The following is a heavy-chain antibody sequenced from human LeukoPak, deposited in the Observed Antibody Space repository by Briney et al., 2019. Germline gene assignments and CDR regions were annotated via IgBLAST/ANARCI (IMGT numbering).Heavy chain of an antibody. CDR1: GYSFTSHW. CDR3: ATPIGASYALH. V-gene: IGHV5-51*01. J-gene: IGHJ4*02. Sequence: GESLKISCKGSGYSFTSHWIGWVRQMPGKGLQWMAIIYPGDSDTRYSPSFQGQVTISADKSISTAYLQWSSLKASDTAMYYCATPIGASYALHWGQGTLVTVSS. D-gene: IGHD5-18*01. CDR2: IYPGDSDT.